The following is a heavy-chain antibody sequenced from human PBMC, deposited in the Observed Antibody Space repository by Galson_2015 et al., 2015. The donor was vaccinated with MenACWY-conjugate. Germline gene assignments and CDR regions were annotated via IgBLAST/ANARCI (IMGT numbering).Heavy chain of an antibody. V-gene: IGHV3-21*01. CDR2: ISGSGGNK. D-gene: IGHD5-18*01. J-gene: IGHJ4*02. CDR1: GFTFSSYA. CDR3: ARGGRGYSYGLGY. Sequence: SLRLSCAASGFTFSSYAMNWVRQAPGKGLEWVSSISGSGGNKYYADSVKGRFTISRDNAKNSLYLQMNSLRAEDTAVYYCARGGRGYSYGLGYWGQGTLVTVSS.